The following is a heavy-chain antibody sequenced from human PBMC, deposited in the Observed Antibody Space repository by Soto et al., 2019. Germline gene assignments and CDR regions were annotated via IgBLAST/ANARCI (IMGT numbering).Heavy chain of an antibody. J-gene: IGHJ5*02. V-gene: IGHV4-59*01. CDR2: IYYSGTT. CDR1: GGSISGYY. D-gene: IGHD3-10*01. CDR3: SRRTGHYSVWFDP. Sequence: QVQLQESGPGLVKPSESLSLTCTVSGGSISGYYWSWFRQPPGQGLEWIGYIYYSGTTYYNPSLKSRFTFSVDTSKNQFSLKVTSVTAADAAVYYCSRRTGHYSVWFDPWGQGTVVTVSS.